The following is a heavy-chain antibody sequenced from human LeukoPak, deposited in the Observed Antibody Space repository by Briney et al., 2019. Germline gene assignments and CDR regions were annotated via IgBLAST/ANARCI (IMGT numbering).Heavy chain of an antibody. Sequence: SETLSLTCTVSGGSISGGGYYWSWIRQHPGKGLEWIGYIYYSGSTYYNPSLKSRVTISVDTSKNQFSLKLSSVTAADTAVYYCAREYSSSSGKNAFDVWGQGTMVTVSS. CDR2: IYYSGST. CDR1: GGSISGGGYY. CDR3: AREYSSSSGKNAFDV. D-gene: IGHD6-6*01. V-gene: IGHV4-31*03. J-gene: IGHJ3*01.